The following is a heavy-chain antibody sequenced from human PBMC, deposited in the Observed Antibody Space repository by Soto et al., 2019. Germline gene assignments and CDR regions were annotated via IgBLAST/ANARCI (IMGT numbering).Heavy chain of an antibody. CDR1: GFSFSDYY. Sequence: GGSLRLSCSASGFSFSDYYMTWVRQAPGKGLEWVTFIGHDGSNRYYPDSVKGRFTISRDNSKNTLYLQMNSLRADDTAVYDCARGLVPPAGSLTKQFSYGMDVWGQGTTVTVSS. V-gene: IGHV3-33*08. D-gene: IGHD6-13*01. CDR2: IGHDGSNR. J-gene: IGHJ6*02. CDR3: ARGLVPPAGSLTKQFSYGMDV.